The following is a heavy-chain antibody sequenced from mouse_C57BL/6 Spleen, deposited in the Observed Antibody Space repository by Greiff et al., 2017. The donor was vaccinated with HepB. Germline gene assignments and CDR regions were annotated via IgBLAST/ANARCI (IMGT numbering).Heavy chain of an antibody. V-gene: IGHV14-1*01. J-gene: IGHJ3*01. CDR2: IDPEDGDT. CDR1: GFNIKDYY. CDR3: TTDYYGSSSAWFAY. D-gene: IGHD1-1*01. Sequence: EVQVVESGAELVRPGASVKLSCTASGFNIKDYYMHWVKQRPEQGLEWIGRIDPEDGDTEYAPKFQGKATMTADTSSNTAYLQLSSLTSEDTAVYYCTTDYYGSSSAWFAYWGQGTLVTVSA.